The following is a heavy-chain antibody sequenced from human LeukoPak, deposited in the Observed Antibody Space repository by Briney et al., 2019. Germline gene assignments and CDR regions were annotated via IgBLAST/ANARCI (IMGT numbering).Heavy chain of an antibody. V-gene: IGHV1-18*01. CDR1: GYTLTSYG. CDR3: ARPYYDFWSGYFWDAFDI. J-gene: IGHJ3*02. D-gene: IGHD3-3*01. Sequence: ASVKVSCKASGYTLTSYGISWVRQAPGQGLEWMGWISAYNGNTNYAQKLQGRVTMTTDTSTSTAYMELRSLRSDDTAVYYCARPYYDFWSGYFWDAFDIWGQGTMVTVSS. CDR2: ISAYNGNT.